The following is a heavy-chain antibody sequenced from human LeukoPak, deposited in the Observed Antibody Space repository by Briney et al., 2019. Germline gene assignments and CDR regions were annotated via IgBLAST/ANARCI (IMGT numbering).Heavy chain of an antibody. J-gene: IGHJ3*01. V-gene: IGHV1-2*06. CDR2: VNPNTGGT. Sequence: ASVKVSCKASGYTFTYYYIQWVRQAPGQGLEWMGRVNPNTGGTDYAPKFQGRVTMTRDTSISTAYMELSRLRSDDTAVYYCTLTIKNNAFDLWGQGTMVTVSS. D-gene: IGHD5-24*01. CDR1: GYTFTYYY. CDR3: TLTIKNNAFDL.